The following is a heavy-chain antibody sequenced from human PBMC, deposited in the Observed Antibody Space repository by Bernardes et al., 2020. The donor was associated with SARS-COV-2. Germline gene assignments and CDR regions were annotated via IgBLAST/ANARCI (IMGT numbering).Heavy chain of an antibody. J-gene: IGHJ4*02. V-gene: IGHV3-23*01. CDR1: GFTFSNYA. CDR2: IGASGGYT. D-gene: IGHD3-3*01. CDR3: AKDPEYEDY. Sequence: GGSLRLSCAASGFTFSNYAITWVRQAPGKGLGWVSAIGASGGYTYYADSVRGRFTVSRDNSKNTLYLQMNSLRAEDTAVYYCAKDPEYEDYWGQGALVTVSS.